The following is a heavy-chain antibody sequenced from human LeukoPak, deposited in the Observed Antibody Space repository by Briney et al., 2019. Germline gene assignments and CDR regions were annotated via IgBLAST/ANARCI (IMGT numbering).Heavy chain of an antibody. CDR2: INLNSGGT. J-gene: IGHJ5*02. V-gene: IGHV1-2*02. CDR3: ARDLLLWFGESFDP. CDR1: GYTFTGYY. Sequence: ASVKVSCKASGYTFTGYYMHWVRQAPGQGIGWMGWINLNSGGTNYAQKFQGRVTMTRDTSISTAYMELSRLRLDDTAVYYCARDLLLWFGESFDPWGQGTLVTVSS. D-gene: IGHD3-10*01.